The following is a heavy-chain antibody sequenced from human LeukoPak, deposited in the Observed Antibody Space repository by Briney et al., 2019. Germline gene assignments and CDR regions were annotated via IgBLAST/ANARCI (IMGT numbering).Heavy chain of an antibody. CDR1: GYTFTSYG. CDR2: ISAYNGNT. J-gene: IGHJ5*02. CDR3: ARLLYYYVSGSLSNWFDP. Sequence: ASVKVSCKASGYTFTSYGISWVRQAPGQGLEWMGWISAYNGNTNYAQKLQGRVTMTTDTSTSTAYMELRSLRSDDTAVYYCARLLYYYVSGSLSNWFDPWGQGTLVTVSS. D-gene: IGHD3-10*01. V-gene: IGHV1-18*01.